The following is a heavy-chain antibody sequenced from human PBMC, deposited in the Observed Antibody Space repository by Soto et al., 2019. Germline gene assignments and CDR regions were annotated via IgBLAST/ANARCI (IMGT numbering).Heavy chain of an antibody. J-gene: IGHJ6*02. Sequence: QVQLQQWGAGLLKPSETLSLTCAVYGGSVSGYSWNWIRQPPGKGLEWIGEITHSGSANYNPSLESRVTITVDTSQKQNSLRLSSVTAADTAIYYCARQNVVSRSSSWYRGLLYDSYGLDIWGQGTTVTVSS. CDR3: ARQNVVSRSSSWYRGLLYDSYGLDI. D-gene: IGHD6-13*01. CDR1: GGSVSGYS. V-gene: IGHV4-34*01. CDR2: ITHSGSA.